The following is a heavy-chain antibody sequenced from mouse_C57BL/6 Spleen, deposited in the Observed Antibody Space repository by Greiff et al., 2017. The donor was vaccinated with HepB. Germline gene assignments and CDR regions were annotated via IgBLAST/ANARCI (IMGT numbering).Heavy chain of an antibody. CDR3: ARAYYSNYAMDY. CDR1: GYSITSGYY. D-gene: IGHD2-5*01. CDR2: ISYDGSN. J-gene: IGHJ4*01. Sequence: EVKLQESGPGLVKPSQSLSLTCSVTGYSITSGYYWNWIRQFPGNKLEWMGYISYDGSNNYNPSLKNRISITRDTSKNQFFLKLNSVTTEDTATYYCARAYYSNYAMDYWGQGTSVTVSS. V-gene: IGHV3-6*01.